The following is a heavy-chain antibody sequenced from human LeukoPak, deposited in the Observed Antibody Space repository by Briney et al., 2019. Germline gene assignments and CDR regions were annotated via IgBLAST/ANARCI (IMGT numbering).Heavy chain of an antibody. CDR1: GYTFNSYG. Sequence: ASVKVSCKASGYTFNSYGISWVRQAPGQGLEWMGWINSYTGTTNYGQKFQGRVTMTTDTSMSTAYIELRSLRSDDTAVYYRARGKTIRVADPFDYWGQGTLVTVSS. CDR2: INSYTGTT. D-gene: IGHD6-19*01. V-gene: IGHV1-18*01. CDR3: ARGKTIRVADPFDY. J-gene: IGHJ4*02.